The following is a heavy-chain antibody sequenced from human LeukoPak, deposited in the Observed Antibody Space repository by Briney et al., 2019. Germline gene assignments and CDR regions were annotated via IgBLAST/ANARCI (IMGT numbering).Heavy chain of an antibody. CDR3: ARGSLAGAGSHLDY. Sequence: PGGSLRLSCAASGFTFSSYWMHWVRQGPGKGLVWVSRIKPDGTMTIYADSVKSRFTISRDNAKNTLYLQMNSLRAEDTAVYYCARGSLAGAGSHLDYWGQGSLVTVSS. CDR1: GFTFSSYW. D-gene: IGHD6-19*01. CDR2: IKPDGTMT. V-gene: IGHV3-74*01. J-gene: IGHJ4*02.